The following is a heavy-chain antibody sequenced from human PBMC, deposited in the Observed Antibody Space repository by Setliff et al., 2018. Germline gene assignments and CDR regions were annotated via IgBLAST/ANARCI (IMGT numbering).Heavy chain of an antibody. V-gene: IGHV4-34*01. Sequence: SETLSLTCAVYGGSFSGYYWSWIRQPPGKGLEWIGGINHSGSTNYNPSLKSRVTISVDTSKNQFSLKLSSVTAADTAVYYCARSPITIFGVVLHPLDYWGQGTLVTVSS. D-gene: IGHD3-3*01. CDR3: ARSPITIFGVVLHPLDY. CDR2: INHSGST. J-gene: IGHJ4*02. CDR1: GGSFSGYY.